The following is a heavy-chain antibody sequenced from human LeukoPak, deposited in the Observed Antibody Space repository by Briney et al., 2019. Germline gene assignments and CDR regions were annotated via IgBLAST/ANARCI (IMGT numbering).Heavy chain of an antibody. J-gene: IGHJ6*02. CDR3: AKGHLPMTLRMDV. V-gene: IGHV3-23*01. CDR2: ISASGGST. CDR1: GFTVSNNY. Sequence: GGSLRLSCAASGFTVSNNYMSWVRQAPGKGLEWVSGISASGGSTYYADSVKGRFTISRDNSKNTLFLQMDSLRAEDTAVYYCAKGHLPMTLRMDVWGQGTTVTVSS. D-gene: IGHD3-22*01.